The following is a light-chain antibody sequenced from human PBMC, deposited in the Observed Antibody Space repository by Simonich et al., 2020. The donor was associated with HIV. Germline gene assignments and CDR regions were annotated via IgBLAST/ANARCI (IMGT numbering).Light chain of an antibody. V-gene: IGKV4-1*01. J-gene: IGKJ2*01. CDR1: PSFLYSSNHKNY. Sequence: DIVLTQSPDSLSVSLGERATINCKSSPSFLYSSNHKNYLSWYQQKPGQPPKLLIYWASTRESVVPDRFSGSESGTDFTLTISSLQAEDVAVYYCQQYYDTPYTFGQGTKLEIK. CDR2: WAS. CDR3: QQYYDTPYT.